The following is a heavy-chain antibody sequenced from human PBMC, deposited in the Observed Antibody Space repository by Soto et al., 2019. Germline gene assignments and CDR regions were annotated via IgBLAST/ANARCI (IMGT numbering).Heavy chain of an antibody. CDR3: ATLGYCSGGSCYSTPYFDY. CDR1: GDTFTSYG. Sequence: ASVKVSCKASGDTFTSYGISWVRQAPGQGLERMGWISAYNGNTNYAQKLQGRVTMTTDTSTSTAYMELRSLRSDDTAVYYCATLGYCSGGSCYSTPYFDYWGQGTLVTFSS. J-gene: IGHJ4*02. CDR2: ISAYNGNT. D-gene: IGHD2-15*01. V-gene: IGHV1-18*04.